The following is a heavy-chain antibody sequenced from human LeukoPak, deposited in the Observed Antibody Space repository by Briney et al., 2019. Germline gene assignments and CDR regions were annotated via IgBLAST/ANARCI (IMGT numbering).Heavy chain of an antibody. J-gene: IGHJ5*02. D-gene: IGHD2-8*01. CDR2: IYYSGNT. CDR3: AWHGSFGYCSNGVCKSDYFDP. CDR1: GGSISGYY. V-gene: IGHV4-59*08. Sequence: SETLSLTCTVSGGSISGYYWSWIRQPPGKGLEWIGYIYYSGNTYYNPSLKSRVTMSVDTSKKQFSLNLTSVTAADTAVYYCAWHGSFGYCSNGVCKSDYFDPWGQGTLVTVSS.